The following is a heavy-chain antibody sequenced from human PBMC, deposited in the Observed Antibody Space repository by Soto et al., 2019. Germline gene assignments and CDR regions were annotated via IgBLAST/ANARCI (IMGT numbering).Heavy chain of an antibody. Sequence: PGGSLRLSCAASGSTFSGYTMNWVRQAPGKGLEWVSSITSGSSYIYYADSVKGRFTISRDNAKNSLYLQINSLRAEDTAMYYCARSSFDYWGQGTLVTVSS. V-gene: IGHV3-21*01. CDR1: GSTFSGYT. CDR2: ITSGSSYI. J-gene: IGHJ4*02. CDR3: ARSSFDY.